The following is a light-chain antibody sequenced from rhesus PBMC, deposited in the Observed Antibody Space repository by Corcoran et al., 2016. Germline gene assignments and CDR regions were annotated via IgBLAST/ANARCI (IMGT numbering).Light chain of an antibody. J-gene: IGKJ4*01. CDR2: KAS. V-gene: IGKV1-74*01. CDR1: ENVNNY. Sequence: DIQMTQSPSSLSASVGDRVTITCRASENVNNYLNWYQQKPGKAPKLLIYKASTEQSGVPSRFSGSGSGTAYTFTLSRLQPNDFATYYCQHCYGTPLTFGGGTKVELK. CDR3: QHCYGTPLT.